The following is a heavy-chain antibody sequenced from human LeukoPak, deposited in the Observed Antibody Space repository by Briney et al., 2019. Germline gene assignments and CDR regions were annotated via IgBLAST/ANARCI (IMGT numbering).Heavy chain of an antibody. D-gene: IGHD3-3*01. CDR2: INQDGRTT. V-gene: IGHV3-74*01. CDR3: AREYDFWSGYPSYFDY. Sequence: GGSLRLSCAASGFTFSSYWMHWVRQAPGKGLVWVSRINQDGRTTTYADSVRGRFTISRDNAKNTLYLDMNSLRAEDTAVYYCAREYDFWSGYPSYFDYWGQGTLVTVSS. J-gene: IGHJ4*02. CDR1: GFTFSSYW.